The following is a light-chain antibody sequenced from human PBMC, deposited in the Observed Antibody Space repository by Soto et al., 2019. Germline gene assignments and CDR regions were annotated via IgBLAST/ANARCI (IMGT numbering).Light chain of an antibody. CDR2: EVS. CDR3: SPYGGSNTFYA. Sequence: QSALTQAASASGSLGQSVTMSCTGTSSGVGGYNYVSWYQHHPGKAPKIMIYEVSKRPSRVPDRFSGSKSGNTASLTVSGLQGENAADYYCSPYGGSNTFYAFCSGTKLTVL. V-gene: IGLV2-8*01. CDR1: SSGVGGYNY. J-gene: IGLJ1*01.